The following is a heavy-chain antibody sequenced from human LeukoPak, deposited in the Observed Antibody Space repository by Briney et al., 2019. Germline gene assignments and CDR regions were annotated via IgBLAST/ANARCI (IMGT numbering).Heavy chain of an antibody. CDR3: VRVKGSYFDY. CDR1: GFPLSSYS. Sequence: GGSLRLSCAASGFPLSSYSINWVRQAPGKGLEWVSYISSSGSAIYYVDSVKGRFTVSRDNAKNSLFLQMNSPRAEDTAVYYCVRVKGSYFDYWGQGAPVTVSS. V-gene: IGHV3-48*01. J-gene: IGHJ4*02. D-gene: IGHD2-15*01. CDR2: ISSSGSAI.